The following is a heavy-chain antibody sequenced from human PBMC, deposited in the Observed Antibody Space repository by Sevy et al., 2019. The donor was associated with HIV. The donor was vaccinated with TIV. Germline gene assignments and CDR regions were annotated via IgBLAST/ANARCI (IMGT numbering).Heavy chain of an antibody. J-gene: IGHJ4*02. D-gene: IGHD3-22*01. V-gene: IGHV3-33*08. Sequence: GGSLRLSCVVSGFAFRRYSAHWVRQAPVKGLEWVALIFADGKKIFYGDSVKGRFTISRDNAKKSLYLQMISLRAEDTAVYYCARHDSSGYYFQYYFDYWGQGTLVTVSS. CDR2: IFADGKKI. CDR1: GFAFRRYS. CDR3: ARHDSSGYYFQYYFDY.